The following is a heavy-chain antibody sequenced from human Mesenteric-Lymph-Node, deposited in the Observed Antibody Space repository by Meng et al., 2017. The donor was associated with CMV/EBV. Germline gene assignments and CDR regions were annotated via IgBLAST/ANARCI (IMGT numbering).Heavy chain of an antibody. Sequence: GESLKISCAASGFTFSNYGMHWVRQAPGKGLEWVSSISSSSSYIYYADSVKGRFTISRDNAKNSLYLQMNSLRAEDTAVYYCARGRYSWGEWGQGTLVTVSS. CDR3: ARGRYSWGE. V-gene: IGHV3-21*01. D-gene: IGHD3-16*01. J-gene: IGHJ4*02. CDR2: ISSSSSYI. CDR1: GFTFSNYG.